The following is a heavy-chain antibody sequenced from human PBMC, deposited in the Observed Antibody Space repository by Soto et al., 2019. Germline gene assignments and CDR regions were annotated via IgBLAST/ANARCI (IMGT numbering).Heavy chain of an antibody. Sequence: QVQLVESGGGVVQPGRSLRLSCAASGFTFSSYAMHWVRQAPGKGLEWVAVISYDGSNKYYADSVKGRFTISRDNSKNTLYLQMSSLRAEDTAVYYCASPNTYDFWSGYPYYYYCMDVWGQGTTVTVSS. J-gene: IGHJ6*02. CDR3: ASPNTYDFWSGYPYYYYCMDV. CDR2: ISYDGSNK. CDR1: GFTFSSYA. D-gene: IGHD3-3*01. V-gene: IGHV3-30-3*01.